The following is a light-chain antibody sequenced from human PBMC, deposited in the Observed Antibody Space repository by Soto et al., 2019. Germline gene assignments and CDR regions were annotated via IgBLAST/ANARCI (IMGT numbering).Light chain of an antibody. CDR1: QTVASNY. CDR3: QQYTNSRWT. V-gene: IGKV3-20*01. Sequence: ETVLTQSPGTLSLSPGERVTLSCRASQTVASNYFASYQQRPGQAPRLLMNGASTRATGVPDRFSGSGSGTDFTLTISRLEPEDFAVYYCQQYTNSRWTFGQGTKVDIK. J-gene: IGKJ1*01. CDR2: GAS.